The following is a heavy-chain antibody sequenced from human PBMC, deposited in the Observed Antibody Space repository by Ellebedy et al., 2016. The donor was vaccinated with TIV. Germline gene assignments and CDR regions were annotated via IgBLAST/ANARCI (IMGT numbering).Heavy chain of an antibody. CDR1: GFTFDDYT. CDR2: ISWVGGST. CDR3: AKGPMGTYYFDY. Sequence: GESLKISCAASGFTFDDYTMHWVRQAPGKGLEWVSLISWVGGSTYYAASVKGRFTLSRDNSKHSLYLHMNSLRTEDTALYYCAKGPMGTYYFDYWGQGTLVTVSS. V-gene: IGHV3-43*01. J-gene: IGHJ4*02. D-gene: IGHD7-27*01.